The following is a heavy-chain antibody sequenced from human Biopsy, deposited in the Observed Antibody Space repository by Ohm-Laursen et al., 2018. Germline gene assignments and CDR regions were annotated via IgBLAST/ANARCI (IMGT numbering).Heavy chain of an antibody. J-gene: IGHJ6*02. CDR2: INHSGRT. D-gene: IGHD3-22*01. CDR3: VRGVDYYDPYHYYALDV. V-gene: IGHV4-34*01. CDR1: GESFNGYY. Sequence: GTLSLTCAVYGESFNGYYWSWIRQTPGKGLEWIGEINHSGRTNSNPSLKSRVTISVDTSKNQFSLKVRSVTAADTAVYYCVRGVDYYDPYHYYALDVWGQGTTVTVSS.